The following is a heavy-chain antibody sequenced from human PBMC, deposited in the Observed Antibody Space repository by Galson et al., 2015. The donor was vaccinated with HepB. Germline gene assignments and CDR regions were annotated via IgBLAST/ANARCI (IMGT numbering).Heavy chain of an antibody. V-gene: IGHV3-33*06. D-gene: IGHD3-22*01. CDR2: IWYDGSNK. CDR1: GFTFSSYG. Sequence: SLRLSCAASGFTFSSYGMHWVRQAPGKGLEWVAVIWYDGSNKYYADSVKGRFTISRDNSKNTLYLQMNSLRAEDTAVYYCAKDLVTPYDRDFDYWGQGTLVTVSS. J-gene: IGHJ4*02. CDR3: AKDLVTPYDRDFDY.